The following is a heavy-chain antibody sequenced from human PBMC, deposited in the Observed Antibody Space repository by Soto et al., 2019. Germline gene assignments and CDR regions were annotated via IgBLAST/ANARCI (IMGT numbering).Heavy chain of an antibody. V-gene: IGHV1-69*01. CDR1: GGTFSSYA. D-gene: IGHD6-6*01. Sequence: QVQLVQSGAEVKKPGSSVTVSCTASGGTFSSYAVSWVRQAPGQGLEWMGVVIPKASQPKYAPTFQGRITITADYSTAYMEVRSLRSDDTAVYYCARESSSPNYYYYGMDVWGQGTSVIVSS. CDR3: ARESSSPNYYYYGMDV. J-gene: IGHJ6*02. CDR2: VIPKASQP.